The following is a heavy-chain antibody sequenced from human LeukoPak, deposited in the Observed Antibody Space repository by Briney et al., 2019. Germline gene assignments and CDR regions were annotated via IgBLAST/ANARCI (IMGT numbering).Heavy chain of an antibody. J-gene: IGHJ5*02. CDR2: IKQDGSEK. D-gene: IGHD3-22*01. CDR1: GFTFSSYW. Sequence: KPGGSLRLSCAASGFTFSSYWMSWVRQAPGKGLEWVANIKQDGSEKYYVDSVKGRFTISRDNAKNSLYLQMNSLRAEDTAVYYCARRFSSGQPQFDPWGQGTLVTVSS. V-gene: IGHV3-7*01. CDR3: ARRFSSGQPQFDP.